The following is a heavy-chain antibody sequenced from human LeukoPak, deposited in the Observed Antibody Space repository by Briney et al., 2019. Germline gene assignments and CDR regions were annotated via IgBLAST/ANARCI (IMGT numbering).Heavy chain of an antibody. CDR3: VVLGYCSSTSCSRFDY. V-gene: IGHV4-59*08. CDR2: VHYSGST. Sequence: SKTLSLTCTVSDGSITNNDWSWVRQAPGKGLQFIGYVHYSGSTNYNPSLRSRVTISVDTSKNQFSLKLSSVTAADTAVYYCVVLGYCSSTSCSRFDYWGQGTLVTVSS. CDR1: DGSITNND. J-gene: IGHJ4*02. D-gene: IGHD2-2*01.